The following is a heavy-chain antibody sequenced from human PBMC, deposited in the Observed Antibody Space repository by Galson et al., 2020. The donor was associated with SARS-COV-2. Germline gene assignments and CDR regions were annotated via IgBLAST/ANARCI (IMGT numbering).Heavy chain of an antibody. Sequence: GGSLRLSCSASGFTFSSYAMHWVRQAPGKGLEYVSAISSNGGSTYYADSVKGRFTISRDNSKNTLYLQMSSLRAEDTAVYYWVKTDSWPSEIVAFDIWGQGTMFPVSS. CDR1: GFTFSSYA. J-gene: IGHJ3*02. V-gene: IGHV3-64D*09. CDR3: VKTDSWPSEIVAFDI. D-gene: IGHD6-13*01. CDR2: ISSNGGST.